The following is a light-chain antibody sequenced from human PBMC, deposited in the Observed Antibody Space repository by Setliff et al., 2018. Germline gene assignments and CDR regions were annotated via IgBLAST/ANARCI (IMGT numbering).Light chain of an antibody. CDR1: TFNIGSGYD. V-gene: IGLV1-40*01. CDR3: QSYDRSLHRVE. Sequence: QSVLTQPPSVSGAPGQRVTISCIGSTFNIGSGYDVYWYQQHPGTAPKLLIYDNTSRPSGVPDRFSGSKSATSATLTITGLQAEDEADYYCQSYDRSLHRVEFGGGTK. J-gene: IGLJ2*01. CDR2: DNT.